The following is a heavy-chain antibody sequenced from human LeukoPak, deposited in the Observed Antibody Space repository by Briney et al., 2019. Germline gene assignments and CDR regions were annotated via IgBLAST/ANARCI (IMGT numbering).Heavy chain of an antibody. J-gene: IGHJ4*02. CDR2: INPSGDSA. V-gene: IGHV1-46*01. CDR1: GYTFTNYY. D-gene: IGHD6-13*01. Sequence: ASVKVSCKASGYTFTNYYIHWVRQAPGQGLEWMGVINPSGDSASYAQKFQGRVTMTRDTSTSTVYMELSSLRSEDTAVYYCARAGYSSSWYYFDYWGQGTLVTVTS. CDR3: ARAGYSSSWYYFDY.